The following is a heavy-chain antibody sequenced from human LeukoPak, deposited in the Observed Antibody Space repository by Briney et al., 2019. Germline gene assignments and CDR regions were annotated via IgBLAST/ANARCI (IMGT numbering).Heavy chain of an antibody. CDR2: IYTSGST. CDR1: GDSINNNY. V-gene: IGHV4-4*07. Sequence: SETLSLTCSVSGDSINNNYWSWIRQPAGKGLEWIGRIYTSGSTKYNPSLRSRVTMSVDTSKNQFSLKLTGVTAADTAVYYCARGLKGTNAVDYWGQGILATVSS. D-gene: IGHD2-8*01. J-gene: IGHJ4*02. CDR3: ARGLKGTNAVDY.